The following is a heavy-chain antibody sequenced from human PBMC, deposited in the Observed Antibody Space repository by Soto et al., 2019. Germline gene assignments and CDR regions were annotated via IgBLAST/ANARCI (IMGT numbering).Heavy chain of an antibody. Sequence: PGESLKISCKGSGYSLTSYCIGWVLQMPGKGLEWMGIIYPGDSDTRYSPSFQGQVTISADKSISTAYLQWSSLKASDTAMYYCARQAGTTYYYYGMDVSGQGTTVTVSS. D-gene: IGHD1-1*01. V-gene: IGHV5-51*01. CDR3: ARQAGTTYYYYGMDV. CDR2: IYPGDSDT. J-gene: IGHJ6*02. CDR1: GYSLTSYC.